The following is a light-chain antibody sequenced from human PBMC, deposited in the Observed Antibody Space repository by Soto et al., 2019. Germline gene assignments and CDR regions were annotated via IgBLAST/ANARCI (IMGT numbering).Light chain of an antibody. CDR2: DLS. V-gene: IGKV3-20*01. CDR1: QTVSNNY. CDR3: QQYGNSPMT. Sequence: IVLTQSPDTLSLSPGERATLSCRASQTVSNNYLAWYQHKPGQAPRLLIFDLSSRATGIPDRFSGSGSGTDFTLTISRLEPEDFALYYCQQYGNSPMTFGQGTRLEIK. J-gene: IGKJ5*01.